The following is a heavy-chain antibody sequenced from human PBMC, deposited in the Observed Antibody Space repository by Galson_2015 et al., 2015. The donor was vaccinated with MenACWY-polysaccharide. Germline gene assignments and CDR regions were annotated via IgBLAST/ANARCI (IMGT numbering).Heavy chain of an antibody. CDR2: INPNSGGA. V-gene: IGHV1-2*02. Sequence: GYTFTGYYMHWVRQAPGQGLEWMGWINPNSGGANYAQKFQGRVTMTRDTSISTAYMELSRLRSDDTAVYYCARVRWRDAFDIWGQGTMVTVSS. CDR1: GYTFTGYY. D-gene: IGHD4-23*01. CDR3: ARVRWRDAFDI. J-gene: IGHJ3*02.